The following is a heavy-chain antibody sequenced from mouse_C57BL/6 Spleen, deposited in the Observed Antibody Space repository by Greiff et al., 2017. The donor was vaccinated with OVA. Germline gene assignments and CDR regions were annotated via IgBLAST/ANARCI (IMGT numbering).Heavy chain of an antibody. Sequence: VQLQESGAELARPGASVKLSCKASGYTFTSYGISWVKQRTGQGLEWIGEIYPRSGNTYYNEKFKGKATLTADKSSSTAYMELRSLTSEDSAVYFCARDGSSPYFDYWGQGTTLTVSS. J-gene: IGHJ2*01. CDR1: GYTFTSYG. V-gene: IGHV1-81*01. CDR3: ARDGSSPYFDY. D-gene: IGHD1-1*01. CDR2: IYPRSGNT.